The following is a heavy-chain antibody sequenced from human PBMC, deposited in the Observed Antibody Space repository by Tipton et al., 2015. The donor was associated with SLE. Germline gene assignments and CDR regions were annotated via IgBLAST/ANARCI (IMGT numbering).Heavy chain of an antibody. V-gene: IGHV4-34*01. Sequence: TLSLTCAVYGGSFSGYFWSWIRQPPGKGLEWIGEINHSGITNYNPPLESRLTTSVDKSKNQFSLKLSSVTVADTAVYYCAKDYNHDNADYNWGQGALVTVSS. CDR3: AKDYNHDNADYN. J-gene: IGHJ4*02. CDR1: GGSFSGYF. CDR2: INHSGIT. D-gene: IGHD4-17*01.